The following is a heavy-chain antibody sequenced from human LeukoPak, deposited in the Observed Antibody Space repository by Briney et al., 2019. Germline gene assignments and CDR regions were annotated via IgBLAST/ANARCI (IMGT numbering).Heavy chain of an antibody. V-gene: IGHV3-66*01. CDR2: IYSGGST. Sequence: GGSLRLSCAASGFTFSSYSMSWVRQAPGKGLEWVSVIYSGGSTYYADSVKGRFTISRDNSKNTLYLQMNSLRAEDTAVYYCAREYYYDIWGQGTLVTVSS. J-gene: IGHJ4*02. CDR3: AREYYYDI. CDR1: GFTFSSYS. D-gene: IGHD3-22*01.